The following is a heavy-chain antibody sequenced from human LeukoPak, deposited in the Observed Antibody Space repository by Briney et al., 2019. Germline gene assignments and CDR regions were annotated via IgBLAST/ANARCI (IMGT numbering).Heavy chain of an antibody. CDR3: ARIATSRLVSTTWFDP. CDR2: IIPILGIA. CDR1: GGTFSSYA. Sequence: SVKVSCKASGGTFSSYATSWVRQAPGQGLEGMGRIIPILGIANYAQKFQGRVTITADKSTSTAYMELSSLRSEDTAVYYCARIATSRLVSTTWFDPWGQGTLVTVSS. V-gene: IGHV1-69*04. J-gene: IGHJ5*02. D-gene: IGHD1-1*01.